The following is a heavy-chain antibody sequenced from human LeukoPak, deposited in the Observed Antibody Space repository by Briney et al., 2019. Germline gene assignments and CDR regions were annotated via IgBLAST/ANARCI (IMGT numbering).Heavy chain of an antibody. D-gene: IGHD3-22*01. Sequence: PSETLSLTCAVYGGSFSGYYWSWIRQPPGKGLEWIGGINHSGSTNYNPSLKSRVTISVDTSKNQFSLKLSSVTAADTAVYYCARVNTYYYDSSGYSAPYNWFDPWGQGTLVTVSS. J-gene: IGHJ5*02. CDR2: INHSGST. CDR1: GGSFSGYY. V-gene: IGHV4-34*01. CDR3: ARVNTYYYDSSGYSAPYNWFDP.